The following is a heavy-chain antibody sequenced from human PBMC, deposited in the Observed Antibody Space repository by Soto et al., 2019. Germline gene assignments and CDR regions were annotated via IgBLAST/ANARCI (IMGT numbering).Heavy chain of an antibody. D-gene: IGHD2-2*01. CDR2: IDPSDSYT. V-gene: IGHV5-10-1*01. J-gene: IGHJ6*04. CDR1: GYSFTSYW. CDR3: RRDNQKRGPGVVIYYYYYSVMAV. Sequence: GESLKISCKGSGYSFTSYWISWVRQMPGKGLEWMGRIDPSDSYTNYSPSFQGHVTISADKSISTAYLQWSSLKASDTAMYYCRRDNQKRGPGVVIYYYYYSVMAVGGKGTTVPVSS.